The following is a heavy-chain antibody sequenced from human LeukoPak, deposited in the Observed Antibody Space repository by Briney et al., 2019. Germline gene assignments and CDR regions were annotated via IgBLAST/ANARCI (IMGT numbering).Heavy chain of an antibody. V-gene: IGHV3-21*01. CDR2: ISSTSRYI. CDR3: AREREPTGAFDI. CDR1: DFTFSSYN. J-gene: IGHJ3*02. Sequence: SGGSLRLSCAASDFTFSSYNMNWVRQAPGKGLEWVSSISSTSRYIYYADSVKGRFTVSRDNAKNSLYLQMNSLRAEDTAVYYCAREREPTGAFDIWGQGTMVTVSS.